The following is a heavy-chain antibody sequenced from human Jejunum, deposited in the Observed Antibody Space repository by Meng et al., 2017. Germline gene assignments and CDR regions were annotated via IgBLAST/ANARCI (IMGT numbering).Heavy chain of an antibody. CDR1: GGTVNSGSFY. CDR3: ARIYGSVALNFYYGLDV. V-gene: IGHV4-61*01. CDR2: ISETGSV. D-gene: IGHD3-10*01. Sequence: SETLSLTCTVSGGTVNSGSFYWSWIRQPPGKGLEWIGYISETGSVNRNPSLKSRVTVSIDTSKDQFSLELTSMTAADTAVYYCARIYGSVALNFYYGLDVWGQGTTVTVSS. J-gene: IGHJ6*02.